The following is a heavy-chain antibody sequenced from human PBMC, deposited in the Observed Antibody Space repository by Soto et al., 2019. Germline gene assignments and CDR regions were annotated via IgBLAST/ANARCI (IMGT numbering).Heavy chain of an antibody. CDR2: ISYDGSNK. CDR1: GFTFSSYG. Sequence: QVQLVESRGGVVQPGRSLRLSCAASGFTFSSYGMHWVRQAPGKGLEWVAVISYDGSNKYYADSVKGRFTISRDNSKNTLYLQMNSLRAEDTAVYYCAKVRGHGDYYYYGMDVWGQGTTVTVSS. J-gene: IGHJ6*02. V-gene: IGHV3-30*18. CDR3: AKVRGHGDYYYYGMDV.